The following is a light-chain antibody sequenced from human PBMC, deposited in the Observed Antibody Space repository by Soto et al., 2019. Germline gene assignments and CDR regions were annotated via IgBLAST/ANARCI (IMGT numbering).Light chain of an antibody. CDR3: SSYTSSSTPYV. CDR1: SRDVGSYTY. J-gene: IGLJ1*01. V-gene: IGLV2-14*01. CDR2: EVN. Sequence: QSALTQPASVSGSPRQSITISCTGASRDVGSYTYVSWYQQHPGKAPKLMIYEVNNRPSGVSNRFSGSKSGNTASLTISGLQAEDEADYYCSSYTSSSTPYVFGTGTKVT.